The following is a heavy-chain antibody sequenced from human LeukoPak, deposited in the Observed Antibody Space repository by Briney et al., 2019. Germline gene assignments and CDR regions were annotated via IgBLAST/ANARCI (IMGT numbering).Heavy chain of an antibody. Sequence: GGSLKLSCAASGFTFSGSAMHWVRQASGKGLEWVGRIRSKANSYATAYAASVKGRFTISRDDSKNTAYLQMNSLKTEDTAVYYCTSGIVPGANEDYWGQGTLVTVSS. V-gene: IGHV3-73*01. J-gene: IGHJ4*02. D-gene: IGHD2-2*01. CDR1: GFTFSGSA. CDR3: TSGIVPGANEDY. CDR2: IRSKANSYAT.